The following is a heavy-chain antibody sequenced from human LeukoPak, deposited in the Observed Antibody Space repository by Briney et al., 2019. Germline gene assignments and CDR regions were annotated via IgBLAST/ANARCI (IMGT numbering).Heavy chain of an antibody. D-gene: IGHD6-13*01. CDR2: INHSGST. CDR1: GYSISSGYY. J-gene: IGHJ4*02. CDR3: ARGVRIADY. Sequence: PSETLYLTCTVSGYSISSGYYWSWIRQSPGRGLEWIGEINHSGSTYYNPSLKSRVTISEDTSKNQFSLKLSSVTAADAAVYYCARGVRIADYWGQGTLVTVSS. V-gene: IGHV4-38-2*02.